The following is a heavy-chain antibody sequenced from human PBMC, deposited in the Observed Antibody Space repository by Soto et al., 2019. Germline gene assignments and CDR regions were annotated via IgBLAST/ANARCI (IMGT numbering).Heavy chain of an antibody. CDR2: IYHSGST. J-gene: IGHJ6*02. CDR3: ARVGVMVRGVIGSYGMDV. CDR1: GGSISSGGYS. D-gene: IGHD3-10*01. Sequence: LSLTCAVSGGSISSGGYSWSWIRQPPGKGLEWIGYIYHSGSTYYNPSLKSRVTISVDRSKNQFSLKLSSVTAADTAVYYCARVGVMVRGVIGSYGMDVWGQGTTVTVSS. V-gene: IGHV4-30-2*01.